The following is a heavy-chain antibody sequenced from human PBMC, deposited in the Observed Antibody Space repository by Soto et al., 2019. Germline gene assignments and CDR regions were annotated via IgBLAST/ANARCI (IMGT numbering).Heavy chain of an antibody. CDR3: ARVLWFTVSPTPDSWFAP. D-gene: IGHD4-17*01. Sequence: QVQLQESGPGLVKPSQTLSLTCTVSGGSISSGGYYWSWIRQHPGKGLEWIGYIYSSGSTFYNPSLMRRVTISVDTSKKQFSLDLNSVTAADQAVYYCARVLWFTVSPTPDSWFAPWGQGALVTVSS. CDR2: IYSSGST. CDR1: GGSISSGGYY. V-gene: IGHV4-31*03. J-gene: IGHJ5*02.